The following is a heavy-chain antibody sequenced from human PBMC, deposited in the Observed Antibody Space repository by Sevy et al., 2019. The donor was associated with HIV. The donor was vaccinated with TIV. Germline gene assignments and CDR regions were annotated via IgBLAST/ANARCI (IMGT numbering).Heavy chain of an antibody. CDR1: GFTVSSNY. Sequence: GALRLSCAASGFTVSSNYMSWVRQAPGKGLEWVSVIYSGGSTYYADSVKGRFTISRDNSKNTLYLQMNSVRSEDTAINYWAKGGGGHYDPDEIGYYFYYYNMDVWGKGTTVTVSS. V-gene: IGHV3-53*01. CDR3: AKGGGGHYDPDEIGYYFYYYNMDV. D-gene: IGHD3-22*01. CDR2: IYSGGST. J-gene: IGHJ6*03.